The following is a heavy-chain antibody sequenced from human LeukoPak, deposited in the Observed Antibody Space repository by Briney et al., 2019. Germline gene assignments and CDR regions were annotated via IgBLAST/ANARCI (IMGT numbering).Heavy chain of an antibody. CDR3: ARSRSYGGDY. CDR2: INHSGST. J-gene: IGHJ4*02. CDR1: GGSFSGYY. V-gene: IGHV4-34*01. Sequence: SETLSLTCAVYGGSFSGYYWSWIRQPPGKGLEWIGEINHSGSTNYNPSLKSRVTISVDTSKNQCSLKLSSMTAADTVVYFCARSRSYGGDYWGQGTLVTVSS. D-gene: IGHD1-26*01.